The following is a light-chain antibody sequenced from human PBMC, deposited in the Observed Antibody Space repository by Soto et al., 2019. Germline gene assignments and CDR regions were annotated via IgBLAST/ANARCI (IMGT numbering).Light chain of an antibody. CDR3: QQYDNLPLT. CDR2: DAS. Sequence: DIQMTQSPSTLSASVGDRVTITCRASQSISSWLAGYQQKPGKAPKLLIYDASSLESGVPSRFSGSGSGTEVTLTISCLQPDDVATYYWQQYDNLPLTFGGGTKVEIK. J-gene: IGKJ4*01. CDR1: QSISSW. V-gene: IGKV1-5*01.